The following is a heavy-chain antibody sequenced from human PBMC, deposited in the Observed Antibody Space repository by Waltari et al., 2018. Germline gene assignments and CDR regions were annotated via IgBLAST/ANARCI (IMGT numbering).Heavy chain of an antibody. D-gene: IGHD5-18*01. CDR2: IYYSGST. CDR3: ANHPSGYSYLYYFDY. Sequence: QLQLQESGPGLVKPSETLSLTCTVSCLSISSSSYYWGWIRQPPGKGLEWIGSIYYSGSTYYNPSLKSRVTISVDTSKNQFSLKLSSVTAADTAVYYCANHPSGYSYLYYFDYWGQGTLVTVSS. V-gene: IGHV4-39*07. J-gene: IGHJ4*02. CDR1: CLSISSSSYY.